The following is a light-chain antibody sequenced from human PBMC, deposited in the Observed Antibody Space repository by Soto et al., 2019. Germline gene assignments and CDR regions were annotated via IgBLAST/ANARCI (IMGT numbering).Light chain of an antibody. V-gene: IGLV2-14*03. CDR1: SSDVDGYNY. CDR2: DVS. Sequence: HCALTQAASVSGFPGRSISISCTGTSSDVDGYNYVSWYQHHPGKAPQLMIYDVSNRPSGVSNRFSGSKSGNTASLTISGLQPEDEADYYCSSYTTSNTRQIVFGTGTKVTVL. J-gene: IGLJ1*01. CDR3: SSYTTSNTRQIV.